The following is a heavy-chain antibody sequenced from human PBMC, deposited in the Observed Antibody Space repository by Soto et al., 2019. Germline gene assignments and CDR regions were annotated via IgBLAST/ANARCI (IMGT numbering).Heavy chain of an antibody. CDR3: AREGSGSYVYAFDI. J-gene: IGHJ3*02. V-gene: IGHV3-7*01. D-gene: IGHD3-10*01. CDR2: IKQDGSEK. CDR1: GFTFSSYW. Sequence: GGSLRLSCAASGFTFSSYWMSWVRQAPGKGLEWVANIKQDGSEKYYVDSVKGRFTISRDNAKNSLYLQMNSLRAEDTAVYYCAREGSGSYVYAFDIWGQGTMVTVSS.